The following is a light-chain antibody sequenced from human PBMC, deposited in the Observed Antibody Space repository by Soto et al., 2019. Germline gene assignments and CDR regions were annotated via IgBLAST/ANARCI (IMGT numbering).Light chain of an antibody. CDR1: SIDAVGYSY. J-gene: IGLJ1*01. V-gene: IGLV2-14*01. CDR2: DVS. Sequence: QSALTQPASVYGSPGQSIAISCTGTSIDAVGYSYVSWYQQQPVKAPKLVISDVSNRTSGVSDRFSGAKYGNTASLTISGLQTEDEADYYCASYTTSSTYVVATGTKLTVL. CDR3: ASYTTSSTYV.